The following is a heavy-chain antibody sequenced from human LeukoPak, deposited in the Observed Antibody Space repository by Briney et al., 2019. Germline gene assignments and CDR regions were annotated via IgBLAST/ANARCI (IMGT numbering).Heavy chain of an antibody. CDR1: GFTFSSYA. J-gene: IGHJ4*02. D-gene: IGHD5-24*01. V-gene: IGHV3-48*03. CDR3: ARDSQRWGNFDS. Sequence: GGSLRLSCAVSGFTFSSYAMNWVRQAPGKGLGWASYISSSGSTIYYADSVKGRFTISRDNAKNSLYLQMNSLRVEDTAVYYCARDSQRWGNFDSWGQGTLVSVSS. CDR2: ISSSGSTI.